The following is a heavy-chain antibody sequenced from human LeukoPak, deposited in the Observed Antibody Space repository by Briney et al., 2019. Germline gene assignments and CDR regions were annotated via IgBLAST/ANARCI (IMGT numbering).Heavy chain of an antibody. CDR2: IVPIFGTA. Sequence: SVKVSCKASGGTFSSYAISWVRQAPGQGLEWMGRIVPIFGTANYAQKFQGRVTITTDESTSTAYMELSSLRSEDTAVYYCARGGSGWYDYWGQGTLVTVSS. V-gene: IGHV1-69*05. J-gene: IGHJ4*02. CDR1: GGTFSSYA. D-gene: IGHD6-19*01. CDR3: ARGGSGWYDY.